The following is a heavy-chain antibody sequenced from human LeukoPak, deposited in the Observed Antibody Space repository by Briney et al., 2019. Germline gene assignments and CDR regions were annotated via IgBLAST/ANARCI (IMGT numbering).Heavy chain of an antibody. J-gene: IGHJ4*02. CDR3: AKDLDIVVVPAAISLDY. D-gene: IGHD2-2*03. CDR1: GFTFSSYG. V-gene: IGHV3-30*18. CDR2: ISYDGSNK. Sequence: GGSLRLSCGASGFTFSSYGMHWVRQAPGKGLEWVAVISYDGSNKYYADSVKGRFTISRDNSKNTLYLQMNSLRAEDTAVYYCAKDLDIVVVPAAISLDYWGQGTLVTVSS.